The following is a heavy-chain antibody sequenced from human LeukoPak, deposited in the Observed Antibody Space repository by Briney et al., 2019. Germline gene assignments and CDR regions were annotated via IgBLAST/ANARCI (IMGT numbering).Heavy chain of an antibody. J-gene: IGHJ4*02. CDR3: AKDLCSSTSCYATDY. CDR1: GFTFSSYA. D-gene: IGHD2-2*01. Sequence: GGSLRLSCAASGFTFSSYAMSWVRQAPGKGLGWVSAISGSGGSTYYADSVKGRFTISRDNSKNTLYLQMNSLRAEDTAVYYCAKDLCSSTSCYATDYWGQGTLVTVSS. V-gene: IGHV3-23*01. CDR2: ISGSGGST.